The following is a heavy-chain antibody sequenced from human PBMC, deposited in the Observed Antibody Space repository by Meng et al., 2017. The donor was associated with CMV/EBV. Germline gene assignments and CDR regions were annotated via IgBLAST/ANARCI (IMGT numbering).Heavy chain of an antibody. CDR1: GGSISSSSYY. J-gene: IGHJ4*02. Sequence: SETLSLTCTVSGGSISSSSYYWGWIRQPPGKGLEWIGSIYYSGSTYHNPSLKSRVTISVDTSKNQFSLKLSSVTAADTAVYYCARDYRYYYGSGYDYWGQGTLVTVSS. D-gene: IGHD3-10*01. CDR3: ARDYRYYYGSGYDY. V-gene: IGHV4-39*07. CDR2: IYYSGST.